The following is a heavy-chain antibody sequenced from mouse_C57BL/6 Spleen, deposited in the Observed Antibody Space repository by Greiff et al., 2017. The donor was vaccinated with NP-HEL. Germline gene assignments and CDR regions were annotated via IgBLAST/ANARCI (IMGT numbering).Heavy chain of an antibody. V-gene: IGHV1-82*01. CDR1: GYAFSSSW. CDR3: ARSVWFAY. Sequence: QVQLQQSGPELVKPGASVKISCKASGYAFSSSWMNWVKQRPGKGLEWIGRIYPGDGDTNYNGKFKGKATLTADKSSSTAYMQLSSLTSEDSAVYFCARSVWFAYWGQGTLVTVSA. CDR2: IYPGDGDT. J-gene: IGHJ3*01.